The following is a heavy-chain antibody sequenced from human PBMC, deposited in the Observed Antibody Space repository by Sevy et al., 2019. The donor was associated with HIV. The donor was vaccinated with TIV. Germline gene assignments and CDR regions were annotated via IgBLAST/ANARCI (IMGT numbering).Heavy chain of an antibody. Sequence: GGCLRLSCAASGFTFSTYWMSWFRQAPGKGLEWVANINEDGTEKFYLDSVKGRFTMSRDNAKNSLYLQMNSLRAEDAAVYYCARDNATVSRRGLRYYYYGTDVWGQGTTVTVSS. CDR3: ARDNATVSRRGLRYYYYGTDV. V-gene: IGHV3-7*01. CDR1: GFTFSTYW. J-gene: IGHJ6*02. D-gene: IGHD2-2*01. CDR2: INEDGTEK.